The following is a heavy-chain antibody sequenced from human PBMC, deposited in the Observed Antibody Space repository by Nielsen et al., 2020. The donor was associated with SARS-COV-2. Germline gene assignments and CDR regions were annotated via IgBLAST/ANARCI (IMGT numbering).Heavy chain of an antibody. CDR3: AQEQWPDGLDY. CDR2: ISSSGSTI. CDR1: GFTFSSYS. V-gene: IGHV3-48*04. D-gene: IGHD6-19*01. J-gene: IGHJ4*02. Sequence: GGSLRLSCAASGFTFSSYSMNWVRQAPGKGLEWVSYISSSGSTIYYADSVKGRFTISRDNAKNSLYLQMNSLRAEDTAVYYCAQEQWPDGLDYWGQGTLVTVSS.